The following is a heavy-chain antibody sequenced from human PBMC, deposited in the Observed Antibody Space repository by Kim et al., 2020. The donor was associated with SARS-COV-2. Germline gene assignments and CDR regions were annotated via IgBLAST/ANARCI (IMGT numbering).Heavy chain of an antibody. CDR2: INHSGST. D-gene: IGHD2-15*01. V-gene: IGHV4-34*01. CDR3: ARVPCSGGSCYRLSVCYFDY. Sequence: SETLSLTCAVYGGSFSGYYWSWTRQSPGEGLEWIGEINHSGSTNYNPSLKSRVTISVDTSKNQFSLKLTSVTAADTAVYYCARVPCSGGSCYRLSVCYFDYWGQGTLVTVSS. CDR1: GGSFSGYY. J-gene: IGHJ4*02.